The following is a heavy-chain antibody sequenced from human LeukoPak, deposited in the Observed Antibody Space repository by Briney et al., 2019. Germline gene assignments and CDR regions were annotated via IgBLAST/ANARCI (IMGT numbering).Heavy chain of an antibody. Sequence: SETLSLTCAVYGGSFSGYYWSWIRQPPGKGLEWIGEINHSGSTNYNPSLKSRVTISVDTSKNQFSLKLSSVTAADTAVYYCARVEYSSSSDLNWFDPWGQGTLVTVSS. J-gene: IGHJ5*02. CDR2: INHSGST. CDR3: ARVEYSSSSDLNWFDP. V-gene: IGHV4-34*01. CDR1: GGSFSGYY. D-gene: IGHD6-6*01.